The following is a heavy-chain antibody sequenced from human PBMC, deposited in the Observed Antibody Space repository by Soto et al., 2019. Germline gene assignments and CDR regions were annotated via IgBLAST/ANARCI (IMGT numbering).Heavy chain of an antibody. D-gene: IGHD2-21*01. Sequence: QVQLVQSGAEVKKPGSSVKVSCKDSGGTFSTYSMFWVRQAPGQGLEWMGRIIPMLGIRHYAQRFQDRVTITADKATAPAHMELSSLRAEDTALYYCTIGSWSGEVFDIWGQGTMVTVSS. J-gene: IGHJ3*02. CDR1: GGTFSTYS. CDR3: TIGSWSGEVFDI. V-gene: IGHV1-69*02. CDR2: IIPMLGIR.